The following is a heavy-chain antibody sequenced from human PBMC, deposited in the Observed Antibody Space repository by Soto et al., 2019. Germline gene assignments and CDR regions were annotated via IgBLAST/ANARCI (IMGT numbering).Heavy chain of an antibody. Sequence: QVQLVQSGAEVKKPGASVKVSCKASGYTFTSYDINWVRQATGQGLEWMGWMNPNSGNTGYAQKFQGRGTMTRNTSISTAYMELSSLRSEDTAVYYCARGRYYDFWSGYYTYYYYYMDVWGKGTTVTVSS. V-gene: IGHV1-8*01. D-gene: IGHD3-3*01. CDR3: ARGRYYDFWSGYYTYYYYYMDV. CDR1: GYTFTSYD. J-gene: IGHJ6*03. CDR2: MNPNSGNT.